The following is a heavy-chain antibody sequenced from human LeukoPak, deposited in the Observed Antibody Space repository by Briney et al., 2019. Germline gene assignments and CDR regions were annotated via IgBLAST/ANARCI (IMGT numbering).Heavy chain of an antibody. CDR1: GFTVSSNY. D-gene: IGHD3-22*01. J-gene: IGHJ4*02. Sequence: GGSLRLSCAASGFTVSSNYMSWVRQAPGKGREWVSVIYSGGSTYYADSVKGRFTISRDNSKSTLYLQMNSLRAEDTAVYYCARGRHDSSGYPYYFDYWGQGTLVTVSS. CDR2: IYSGGST. V-gene: IGHV3-53*01. CDR3: ARGRHDSSGYPYYFDY.